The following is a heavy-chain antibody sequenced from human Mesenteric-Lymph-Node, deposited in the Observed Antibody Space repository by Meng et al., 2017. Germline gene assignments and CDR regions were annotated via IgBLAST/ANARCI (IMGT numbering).Heavy chain of an antibody. Sequence: KVSCKGSGDRFTTYWIGWARQMPGKGLEWMGIICPDDSDTQYSPTFQGQVTISADKSTNTAYLQWSSLKASDTAMYFCGGRARDTRYYGDFDWGQGTPVTVSS. V-gene: IGHV5-51*01. CDR2: ICPDDSDT. CDR1: GDRFTTYW. CDR3: GGRARDTRYYGDFD. J-gene: IGHJ1*01. D-gene: IGHD2-21*01.